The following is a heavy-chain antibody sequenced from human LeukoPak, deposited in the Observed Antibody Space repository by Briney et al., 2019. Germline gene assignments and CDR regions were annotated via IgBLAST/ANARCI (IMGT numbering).Heavy chain of an antibody. Sequence: GGSLRLTCAASGFTFSGYAMIWVRQAPGKGLEWVSTFGATGNTFYADSVKGRFTISRDNSKNTLFLQMSSLGAEDTAVYYCATFRQRGGVDYWGQGTLVTVSS. J-gene: IGHJ4*02. D-gene: IGHD4-17*01. CDR3: ATFRQRGGVDY. CDR1: GFTFSGYA. V-gene: IGHV3-23*01. CDR2: FGATGNT.